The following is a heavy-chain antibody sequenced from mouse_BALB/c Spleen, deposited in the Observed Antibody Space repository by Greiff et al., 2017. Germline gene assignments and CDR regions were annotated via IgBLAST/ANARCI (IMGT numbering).Heavy chain of an antibody. V-gene: IGHV5-6*01. CDR1: GFTFSSYG. CDR3: ARQDTTAFDY. D-gene: IGHD1-2*01. J-gene: IGHJ2*01. Sequence: EVKLQESGGDLVKPGGSLKLSCAASGFTFSSYGMSWVRQTPDKRLEWVATISSGGSYTYYPDSVKGRFTISRDNAKNTLYLQMSSLKSEDTAMYYCARQDTTAFDYWGQGTTLTVSS. CDR2: ISSGGSYT.